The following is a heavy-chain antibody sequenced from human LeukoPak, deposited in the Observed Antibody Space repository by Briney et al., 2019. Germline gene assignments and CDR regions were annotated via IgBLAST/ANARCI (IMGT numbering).Heavy chain of an antibody. CDR2: IYHSGST. D-gene: IGHD2-2*01. V-gene: IGHV4-30-2*01. CDR1: GGSISSGGYS. CDR3: ARVSHCSSTSCPFYYYGMDV. Sequence: SETLSLTCAVSGGSISSGGYSWSWIRQPPGKGLEWIGYIYHSGSTYYNPSLKSRVTISVDRSKNQFSLKLSSVTAADTAVYYCARVSHCSSTSCPFYYYGMDVWGQGTTVTVSS. J-gene: IGHJ6*02.